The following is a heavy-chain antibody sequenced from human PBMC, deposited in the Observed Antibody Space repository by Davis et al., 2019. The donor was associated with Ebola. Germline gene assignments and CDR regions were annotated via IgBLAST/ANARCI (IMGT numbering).Heavy chain of an antibody. D-gene: IGHD3-16*02. Sequence: GGSLRLSCAASGFTFSSYGMHCVRQAPGKRLECVAVIWYDGTNKYYADSVKGRFTISRDNSKNTLYLQMNSLRAEDTAVYYCARGYDYLWGSYRPVSLFDYWGQVTLVTVSS. CDR3: ARGYDYLWGSYRPVSLFDY. J-gene: IGHJ4*02. V-gene: IGHV3-33*01. CDR1: GFTFSSYG. CDR2: IWYDGTNK.